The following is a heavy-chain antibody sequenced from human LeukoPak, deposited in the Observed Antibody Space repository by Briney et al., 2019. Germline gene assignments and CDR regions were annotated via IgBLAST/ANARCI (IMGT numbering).Heavy chain of an antibody. CDR1: GFTFSSYG. J-gene: IGHJ4*02. CDR3: ARGGDIVVVPAAMSLDY. CDR2: IWYDGSNK. Sequence: GGSLRLSCAASGFTFSSYGMHWVRQAPGKGLEWVAVIWYDGSNKYYADSVKGRFTISRDNSKNTLYLQMNSLRAEDTAVYYCARGGDIVVVPAAMSLDYWGQGTLVTVSS. V-gene: IGHV3-33*01. D-gene: IGHD2-2*01.